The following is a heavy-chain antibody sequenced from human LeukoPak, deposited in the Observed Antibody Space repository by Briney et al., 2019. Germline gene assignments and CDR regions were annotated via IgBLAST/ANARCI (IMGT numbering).Heavy chain of an antibody. CDR1: GGSISSSSYY. D-gene: IGHD2/OR15-2a*01. Sequence: SETLSLTCTVSGGSISSSSYYWGWIRQPPGKGLEWIGSIYYSGSTYYNPSLKSRVTISVDTSKNQFSLKLSSVTAADTAVYYCARAGTTQRTNKRRYNWFDPWGQGTLVTVSS. V-gene: IGHV4-39*01. CDR2: IYYSGST. CDR3: ARAGTTQRTNKRRYNWFDP. J-gene: IGHJ5*02.